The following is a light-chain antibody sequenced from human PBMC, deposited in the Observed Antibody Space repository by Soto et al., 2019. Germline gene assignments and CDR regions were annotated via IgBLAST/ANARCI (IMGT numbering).Light chain of an antibody. CDR2: LGS. CDR1: QSLLHSNGHTY. Sequence: EIVMTQSPLSLPVTPGEPASISCRSSQSLLHSNGHTYLDWYLQKPGQSQQILTYLGSNRASGVPDGFSGSGSGTDFTLKISRVEAEDVGVYYCIQGLQAPFTFGPGTKVDLK. V-gene: IGKV2-28*01. J-gene: IGKJ3*01. CDR3: IQGLQAPFT.